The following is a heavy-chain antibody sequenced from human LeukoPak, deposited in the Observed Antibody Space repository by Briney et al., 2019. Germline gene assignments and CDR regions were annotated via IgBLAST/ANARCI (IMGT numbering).Heavy chain of an antibody. D-gene: IGHD3-10*01. CDR1: GGSISSYY. CDR2: IYYSGST. V-gene: IGHV4-59*08. CDR3: ARPVVRGVITAFDI. J-gene: IGHJ3*02. Sequence: SETLSLTCTVSGGSISSYYWSWIQQPPGKGLEWIGYIYYSGSTNYNPSLKSRVTISVDTSKNQFSLKLSSVTAADTAVYYCARPVVRGVITAFDIWGQGTMVTVSS.